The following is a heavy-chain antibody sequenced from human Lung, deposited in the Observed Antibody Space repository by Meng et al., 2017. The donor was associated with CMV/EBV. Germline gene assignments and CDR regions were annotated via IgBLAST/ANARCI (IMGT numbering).Heavy chain of an antibody. D-gene: IGHD2-2*01. CDR3: AVYCGTTSCYDGYGMDV. V-gene: IGHV1-69*10. CDR2: IIPIFAIA. CDR1: RNTFSSYT. Sequence: SVKVSCKASRNTFSSYTLTWVRQAPGQGLEWMGGIIPIFAIANYAQSFRGRVTITADTSTSTGYMELGGLRSEDTAVYYCAVYCGTTSCYDGYGMDVWGQGTTVXVSS. J-gene: IGHJ6*02.